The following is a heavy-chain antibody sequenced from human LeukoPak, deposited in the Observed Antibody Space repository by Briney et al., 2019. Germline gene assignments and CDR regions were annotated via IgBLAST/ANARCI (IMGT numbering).Heavy chain of an antibody. CDR1: GFTFDDYD. Sequence: GGSLGLSCAASGFTFDDYDMSWVRQAPGKGLEWVSGINWNGDSTGYADSVKGRFTISRDNAKNSLYLQMNSLRAEDTALYYCARRAYSSSWFVFDYWGQGTLVTVSS. V-gene: IGHV3-20*04. D-gene: IGHD6-13*01. CDR2: INWNGDST. CDR3: ARRAYSSSWFVFDY. J-gene: IGHJ4*02.